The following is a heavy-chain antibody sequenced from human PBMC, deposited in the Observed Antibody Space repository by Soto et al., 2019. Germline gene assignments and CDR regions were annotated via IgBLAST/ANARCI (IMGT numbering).Heavy chain of an antibody. CDR2: IIPILGIA. D-gene: IGHD3-3*01. V-gene: IGHV1-69*02. Sequence: ASVKVSCKASGGTFSSYTISWVRQAPGQGLEWMGRIIPILGIANYAQKFQGRVTITADKSTSTAYMELSSLRSEDTAVFYCARGYYDFWSGYYSPSLNCYYYYMDVWGKGTMVTVSS. J-gene: IGHJ6*03. CDR3: ARGYYDFWSGYYSPSLNCYYYYMDV. CDR1: GGTFSSYT.